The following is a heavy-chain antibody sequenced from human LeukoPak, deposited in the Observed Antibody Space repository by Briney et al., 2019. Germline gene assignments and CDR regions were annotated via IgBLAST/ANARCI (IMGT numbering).Heavy chain of an antibody. Sequence: GGSLRLSCAASGFTVSSNEMSWVRQAPGEGLEWVSSISAGGGAIYYADSVKGRFTISRDNSKNTLDLQLNSLRAEDTAVYYCAKDRARAAAGFFDYWGQGTLVTVSS. CDR2: ISAGGGAI. J-gene: IGHJ4*02. CDR3: AKDRARAAAGFFDY. D-gene: IGHD6-13*01. V-gene: IGHV3-23*01. CDR1: GFTVSSNE.